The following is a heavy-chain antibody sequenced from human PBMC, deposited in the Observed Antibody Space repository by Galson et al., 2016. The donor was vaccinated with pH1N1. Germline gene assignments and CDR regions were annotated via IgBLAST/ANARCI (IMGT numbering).Heavy chain of an antibody. V-gene: IGHV6-1*01. CDR3: ARDGIAAAGIRRDQYYFDY. CDR1: GDSVSSNSAA. CDR2: TYYRSKWYN. J-gene: IGHJ4*02. D-gene: IGHD6-13*01. Sequence: CAISGDSVSSNSAAWNWIRQFPSRGPEWLGRTYYRSKWYNDYAVSVKSRITINPDTAKNQFSLQLNSVTPEDTAVYYCARDGIAAAGIRRDQYYFDYWGQGTLVTVSS.